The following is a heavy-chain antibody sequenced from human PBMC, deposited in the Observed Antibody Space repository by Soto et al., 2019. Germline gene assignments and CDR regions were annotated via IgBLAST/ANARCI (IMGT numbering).Heavy chain of an antibody. V-gene: IGHV1-18*01. CDR1: GYTFTSYG. CDR3: AREGSLWFGELPVDY. CDR2: ISAYNGNT. D-gene: IGHD3-10*01. Sequence: QVQLVQSGAEVKKPGASVKVSCKASGYTFTSYGISWVRQAPGQGLEWMGWISAYNGNTNYAQKLQGRVTMSTDTSTSTAYKERRSLRSDDTAGYYCAREGSLWFGELPVDYWGQGTLVTVSS. J-gene: IGHJ4*02.